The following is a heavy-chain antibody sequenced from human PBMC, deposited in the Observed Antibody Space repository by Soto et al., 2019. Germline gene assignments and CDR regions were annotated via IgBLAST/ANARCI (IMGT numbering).Heavy chain of an antibody. CDR1: GFTFSSYA. J-gene: IGHJ3*02. CDR2: ISSNAGIT. CDR3: ARPRVRPLDAFDI. D-gene: IGHD3-10*02. Sequence: GESLRLSWAASGFTFSSYAVRWGRQASRKALEYVSAISSNAGITYYANSVKGRFTISRHNSKNTLYLQMVSLRAEDMAVYYCARPRVRPLDAFDISAQATMVTVSS. V-gene: IGHV3-64*01.